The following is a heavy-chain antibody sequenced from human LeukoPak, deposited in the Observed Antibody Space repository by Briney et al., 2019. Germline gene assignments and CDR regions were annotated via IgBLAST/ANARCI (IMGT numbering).Heavy chain of an antibody. CDR1: GVSISSHY. Sequence: SETLSLTCAVSGVSISSHYWNWIRQPAGKGLEWIGRIYSRGSADYNPSLKSRVIMSADTSKNQCSLKVTSVTAADTAVYYCAREGPGATPFDYWGQGTLVTVSS. D-gene: IGHD2-2*01. CDR3: AREGPGATPFDY. V-gene: IGHV4-4*07. CDR2: IYSRGSA. J-gene: IGHJ4*02.